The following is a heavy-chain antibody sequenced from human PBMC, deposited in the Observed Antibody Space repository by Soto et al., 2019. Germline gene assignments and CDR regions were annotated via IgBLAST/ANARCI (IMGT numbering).Heavy chain of an antibody. V-gene: IGHV1-8*01. CDR3: ARERTRGFDP. CDR2: MNPNSGNI. J-gene: IGHJ5*02. CDR1: GYTFTSYD. Sequence: QVQLVQSGAEVKKPGASVKVSCKASGYTFTSYDINWVRQATGQGLEWMGWMNPNSGNIAYAQKFLGRVTMTRTTSLSTAYMELSSLRSEDTAVYYCARERTRGFDPWGQGTLVTVSS.